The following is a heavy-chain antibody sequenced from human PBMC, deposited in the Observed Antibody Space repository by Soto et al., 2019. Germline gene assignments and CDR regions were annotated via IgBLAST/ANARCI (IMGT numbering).Heavy chain of an antibody. V-gene: IGHV3-11*06. CDR2: ISLSRGYT. Sequence: LRLSCVASGFTFSDFYMSWIRQAPGKGLEWVSYISLSRGYTKYADSVKGRFTISRDNAKNSLYLQMSSLRAEDTAVYYCARSVDLDYWGQGTLVTVSS. J-gene: IGHJ4*02. CDR3: ARSVDLDY. D-gene: IGHD2-15*01. CDR1: GFTFSDFY.